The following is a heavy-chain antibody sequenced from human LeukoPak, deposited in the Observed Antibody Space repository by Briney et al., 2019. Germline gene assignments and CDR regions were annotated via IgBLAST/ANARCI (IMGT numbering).Heavy chain of an antibody. Sequence: SETLSLTCTVSGGSISSYYWSWIRQPAGKGLEWIGRIYTSGSTNYNPSLKSRVTISVDTSKNQFSLKLSSVTAADTAVYYCARSPFGYYYYYYMDVWGKGTTVTISS. CDR3: ARSPFGYYYYYYMDV. CDR2: IYTSGST. V-gene: IGHV4-4*07. J-gene: IGHJ6*03. CDR1: GGSISSYY. D-gene: IGHD3-10*01.